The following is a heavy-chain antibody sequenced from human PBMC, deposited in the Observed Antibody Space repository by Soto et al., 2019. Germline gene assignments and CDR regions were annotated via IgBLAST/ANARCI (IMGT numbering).Heavy chain of an antibody. CDR1: GFTFSSYC. CDR3: AIDGVGNTLRALNWFDP. D-gene: IGHD1-7*01. V-gene: IGHV3-33*01. J-gene: IGHJ5*02. Sequence: GGSLRLSCAASGFTFSSYCIHWVRQAPCKGLEWVAVIWSDGSNKYYADSVKGRFTISRDNSKNTLYLQMNSLRAEDTAVYYCAIDGVGNTLRALNWFDPWGQATLVTVSS. CDR2: IWSDGSNK.